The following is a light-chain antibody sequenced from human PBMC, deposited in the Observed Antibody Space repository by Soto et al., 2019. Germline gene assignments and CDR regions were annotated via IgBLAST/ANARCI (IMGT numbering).Light chain of an antibody. CDR3: QSYDSDFVV. CDR1: SGSIANNY. CDR2: ENN. Sequence: NFMLTQPHSVSESPGKTLSISCTRSSGSIANNYVQWYQRPGSAPTTVIYENNQRLSGVPDRFSGSTDGSSNSASLTISGLQTEDEADYYCQSYDSDFVVFGGGTKLTVL. J-gene: IGLJ2*01. V-gene: IGLV6-57*04.